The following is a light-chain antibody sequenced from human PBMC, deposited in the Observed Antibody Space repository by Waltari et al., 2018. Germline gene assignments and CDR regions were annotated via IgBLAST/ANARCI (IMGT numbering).Light chain of an antibody. Sequence: QSALTQPRSVSGSPGQSVTISCTGSSNDVGNYKYVSWYQHHPGKAPKLIIFDVTERPSGVPDRFSASKSGNTASLTISRLQADDDGDYYCCSYTGRDTSLYVFGTGTKVTVL. J-gene: IGLJ1*01. CDR2: DVT. CDR1: SNDVGNYKY. CDR3: CSYTGRDTSLYV. V-gene: IGLV2-11*01.